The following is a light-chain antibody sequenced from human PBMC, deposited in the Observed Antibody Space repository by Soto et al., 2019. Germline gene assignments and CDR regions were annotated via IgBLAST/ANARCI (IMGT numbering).Light chain of an antibody. CDR2: GTS. V-gene: IGKV3-20*01. Sequence: EIVLTQSPGTLSLSPGERATHSCRASQSVSSSYLAWYQQKPGQAPRLLIYGTSSRATAIPDRFSGSGSGTDFTLTISRLEPEDFAVYYCQQYSSSSCTFGQGTKVEIK. CDR1: QSVSSSY. CDR3: QQYSSSSCT. J-gene: IGKJ1*01.